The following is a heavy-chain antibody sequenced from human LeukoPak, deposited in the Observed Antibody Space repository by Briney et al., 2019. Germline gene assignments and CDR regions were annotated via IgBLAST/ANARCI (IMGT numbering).Heavy chain of an antibody. D-gene: IGHD3-22*01. CDR3: ARALYYDSSGYYSSSYYYFQH. V-gene: IGHV1-2*02. Sequence: ASVKVSCKASGYTFTSYYLHWVRQAPGQGLEWVGWINPNSGGTRYAQKFQGRVTMTRDTSISTAYMELSRLRSDDTAEYYCARALYYDSSGYYSSSYYYFQHWGQGTLVTVSS. J-gene: IGHJ1*01. CDR1: GYTFTSYY. CDR2: INPNSGGT.